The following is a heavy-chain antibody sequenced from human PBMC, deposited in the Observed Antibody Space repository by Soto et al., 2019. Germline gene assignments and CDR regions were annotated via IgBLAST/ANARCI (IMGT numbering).Heavy chain of an antibody. Sequence: ASVKVACKASGYTFTSYGIIWVRQAHGQGLEWMGWISAYNGNTNYAQKLQGRVTMTTDTSTSTAYMELRSLRSDDTAVYYCARDRVFYDFWSGYYTGFPFDYWGQGTLVTVSS. J-gene: IGHJ4*02. CDR3: ARDRVFYDFWSGYYTGFPFDY. D-gene: IGHD3-3*01. CDR1: GYTFTSYG. CDR2: ISAYNGNT. V-gene: IGHV1-18*01.